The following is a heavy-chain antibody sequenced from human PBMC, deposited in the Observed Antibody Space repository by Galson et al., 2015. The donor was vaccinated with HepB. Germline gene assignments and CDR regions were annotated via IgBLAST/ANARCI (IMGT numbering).Heavy chain of an antibody. CDR1: GYIFTSKG. CDR2: ISTNSGDT. V-gene: IGHV1-18*01. J-gene: IGHJ4*02. CDR3: ARDVDHRFDS. Sequence: GYIFTSKGISWVRQAPGQGLEWMGWISTNSGDTNYAQKFQGRVTMTTDTSTSTAYMELRSLRSDDTAVYYCARDVDHRFDSWGPGILVTVSS.